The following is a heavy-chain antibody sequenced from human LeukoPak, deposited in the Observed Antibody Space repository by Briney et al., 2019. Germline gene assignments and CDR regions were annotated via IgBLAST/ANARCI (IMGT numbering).Heavy chain of an antibody. CDR2: ISAYNGNT. CDR1: GYTFTSYG. CDR3: ARGYDFWSGYPVFQH. J-gene: IGHJ1*01. V-gene: IGHV1-18*01. Sequence: ASVKVSCKASGYTFTSYGISWVRQAPGQGLEWMGWISAYNGNTNYAQKLQGRVTMTTDTSTSTAYMELRSLRSDDTAVYYCARGYDFWSGYPVFQHWGQGTLVTVSS. D-gene: IGHD3-3*01.